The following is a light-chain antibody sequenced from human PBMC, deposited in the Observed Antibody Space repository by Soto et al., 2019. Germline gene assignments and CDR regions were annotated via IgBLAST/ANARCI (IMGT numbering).Light chain of an antibody. CDR3: QQYNNWPLT. CDR2: ATS. CDR1: HRVSSY. Sequence: EIVMTQSPATLSVSPGERATLSCRASHRVSSYLAWYQQKPGQAPRLLIYATSTMSTGIPARFSGSGSGTEFTLTISSLQAEDFAVYYCQQYNNWPLTVGGGTKVEIK. J-gene: IGKJ4*01. V-gene: IGKV3-15*01.